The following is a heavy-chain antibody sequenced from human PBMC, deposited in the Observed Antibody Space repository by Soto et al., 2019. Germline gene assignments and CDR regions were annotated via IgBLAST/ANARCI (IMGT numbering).Heavy chain of an antibody. J-gene: IGHJ4*02. D-gene: IGHD4-17*01. CDR3: AKVRPYGDYDVGFDY. V-gene: IGHV3-30*18. CDR1: GFAFNTYG. CDR2: IFYDGSDK. Sequence: GGSLRLSCAASGFAFNTYGMHWVRQAPGKGLEWVAVIFYDGSDKHYADSAKGRFTISRDNSKNTLFLQMNSLRLEDTAVYYCAKVRPYGDYDVGFDYWGRGTLVTVSS.